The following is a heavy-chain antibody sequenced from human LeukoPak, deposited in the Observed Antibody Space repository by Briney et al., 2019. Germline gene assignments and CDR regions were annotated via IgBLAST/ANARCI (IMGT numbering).Heavy chain of an antibody. Sequence: PGGSLRLSCAASGFTFSSYSMNWVRQAPGKGLEWVSYISSSSSTIYYADSVKGRFTISRDNAKNSLYLQMNSLRAEDTAVYYCARGGVGFGEHINTFDYWGQGTLVTVSS. CDR3: ARGGVGFGEHINTFDY. CDR1: GFTFSSYS. V-gene: IGHV3-48*01. D-gene: IGHD3-10*01. J-gene: IGHJ4*02. CDR2: ISSSSSTI.